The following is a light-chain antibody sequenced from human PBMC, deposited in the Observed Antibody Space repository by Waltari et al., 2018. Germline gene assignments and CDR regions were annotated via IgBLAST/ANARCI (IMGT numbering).Light chain of an antibody. CDR1: SSNIGAGYD. CDR3: QSYDGSLSGAV. V-gene: IGLV1-40*01. Sequence: QSVLTQPPSVSGAPGQRVTISCTGSSSNIGAGYDVHWYQQLPGTAPKLLIYHNNHRPSGVPGRFSGSKSGTSASLAITGLQAEDEADYYCQSYDGSLSGAVFGGGTQLTVL. CDR2: HNN. J-gene: IGLJ7*01.